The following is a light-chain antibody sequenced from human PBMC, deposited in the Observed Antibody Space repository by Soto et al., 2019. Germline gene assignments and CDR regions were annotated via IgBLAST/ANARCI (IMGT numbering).Light chain of an antibody. CDR3: QKSYSTPT. CDR2: AAS. Sequence: DIQMTQSPSSLSASVGDRVTITCRASQSISSYLNWYQQKPGKAPKLLIYAASSLQSGVPSRFSGSGSGTDFTLTISSLKPEDFATYYCQKSYSTPTFGQGTKLEIK. J-gene: IGKJ2*01. V-gene: IGKV1-39*01. CDR1: QSISSY.